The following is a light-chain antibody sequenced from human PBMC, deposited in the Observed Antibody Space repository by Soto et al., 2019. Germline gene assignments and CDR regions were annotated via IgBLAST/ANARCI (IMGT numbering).Light chain of an antibody. J-gene: IGKJ4*01. CDR2: GAS. CDR3: MQSIQLPLT. Sequence: IQLTQSPSSLSASFGDRVTITCRASQGARSYLAWFQQRPGKAPKLLIFGASTLQNGVPARFSGGGFGTDFTLKISRVEAEDVGVYYCMQSIQLPLTFGGGTKVDIK. V-gene: IGKV1-9*01. CDR1: QGARSY.